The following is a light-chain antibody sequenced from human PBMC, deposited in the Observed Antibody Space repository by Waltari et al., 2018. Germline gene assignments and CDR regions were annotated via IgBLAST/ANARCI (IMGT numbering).Light chain of an antibody. Sequence: DVVLTQSPLSLPVTPGEPASISSRSSQSLLPSSGYNYLDWYLQKPGQSPQLLIYLGSSRASGVPDRFTGSGSGTDFTLRITRVEAEDVGLYYCMQALHSITFGQGTRLEIK. V-gene: IGKV2-28*01. CDR2: LGS. J-gene: IGKJ5*01. CDR3: MQALHSIT. CDR1: QSLLPSSGYNY.